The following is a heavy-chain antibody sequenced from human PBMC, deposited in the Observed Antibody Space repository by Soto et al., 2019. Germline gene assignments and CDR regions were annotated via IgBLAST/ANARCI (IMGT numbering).Heavy chain of an antibody. CDR2: ISAGGSNT. D-gene: IGHD6-6*01. CDR3: AKEYSTSFDY. J-gene: IGHJ4*02. CDR1: GFSFSNYA. V-gene: IGHV3-23*01. Sequence: VGSLRLSCAASGFSFSNYAMNWVRQAPGEGLEWVSAISAGGSNTNYADSVKGRFTISSDNSKNTLYLQMNGLRADDTAVYYCAKEYSTSFDYWGQGTPVTVSS.